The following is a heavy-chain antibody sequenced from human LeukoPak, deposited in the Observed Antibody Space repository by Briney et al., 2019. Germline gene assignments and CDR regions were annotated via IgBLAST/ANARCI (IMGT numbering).Heavy chain of an antibody. D-gene: IGHD3-3*01. CDR3: ARDGFCDS. CDR1: GFIFKNFS. Sequence: GGSLRLSCAASGFIFKNFSMNWVRQAPGKGLEWVAYISSSGDTTYYADSVKGRFTISRDNAENSLHLQMNSLRVDDSALYYCARDGFCDSWGQGTLVAVSS. J-gene: IGHJ4*02. V-gene: IGHV3-48*04. CDR2: ISSSGDTT.